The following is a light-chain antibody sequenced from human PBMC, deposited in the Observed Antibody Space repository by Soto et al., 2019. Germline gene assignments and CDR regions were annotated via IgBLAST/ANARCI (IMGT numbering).Light chain of an antibody. CDR3: CSYAGSRPDVDVV. J-gene: IGLJ2*01. CDR2: GVS. Sequence: QSALTQPASVSGSPGQSITISCTGTSSDFGSYNLVSWYQKYPGKAPKLIIYGVSKRPSGVPNRISGSKSGNTASLTISGLQAEDEADYYCCSYAGSRPDVDVVFGGGTKRTVL. CDR1: SSDFGSYNL. V-gene: IGLV2-23*02.